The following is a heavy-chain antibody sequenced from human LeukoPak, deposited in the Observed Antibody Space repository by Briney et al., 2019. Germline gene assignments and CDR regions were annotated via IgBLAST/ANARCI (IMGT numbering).Heavy chain of an antibody. Sequence: SETLSLTCTVSGGSISSYYWSWIRQPAGKGLEWIGRIYTSGSTNYNPSLKSRVTISVDRSKNQFSLKLSSVTAADTAVYYCARGVYDSSGYYYLDYWGQGTLVTVSS. V-gene: IGHV4-4*07. J-gene: IGHJ4*02. CDR2: IYTSGST. CDR3: ARGVYDSSGYYYLDY. D-gene: IGHD3-22*01. CDR1: GGSISSYY.